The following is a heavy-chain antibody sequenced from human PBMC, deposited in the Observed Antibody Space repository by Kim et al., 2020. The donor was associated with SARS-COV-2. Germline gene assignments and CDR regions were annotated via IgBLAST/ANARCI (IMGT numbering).Heavy chain of an antibody. J-gene: IGHJ4*02. D-gene: IGHD3-3*01. CDR3: ARVRTIFGVAPWFDY. Sequence: DSVKGRFTISRDNAKNSLYLQMNSLRAEDTAVYYCARVRTIFGVAPWFDYWGQGTLVTVSS. V-gene: IGHV3-7*01.